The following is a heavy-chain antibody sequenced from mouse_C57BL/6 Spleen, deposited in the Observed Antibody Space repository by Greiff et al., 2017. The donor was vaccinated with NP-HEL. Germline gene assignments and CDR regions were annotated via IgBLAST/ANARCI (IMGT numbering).Heavy chain of an antibody. CDR3: ARRGSAQYYFDY. Sequence: VQLQQSGPELVKPGASVKISCKASGYAFSSSWMNWVKQRPGKGLEWIGRIYPGDGDTNYNGKFKGKATLTADKSSSTAYMQLSSLTSEDSAVYFCARRGSAQYYFDYWGQGTTLTVSS. V-gene: IGHV1-82*01. CDR2: IYPGDGDT. CDR1: GYAFSSSW. D-gene: IGHD3-2*02. J-gene: IGHJ2*01.